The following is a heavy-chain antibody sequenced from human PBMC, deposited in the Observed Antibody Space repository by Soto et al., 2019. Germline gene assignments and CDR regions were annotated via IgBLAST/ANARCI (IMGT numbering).Heavy chain of an antibody. J-gene: IGHJ4*02. V-gene: IGHV3-30*18. CDR2: VSNDGSSK. CDR1: GFTFSSLG. Sequence: GGSLRLSCAASGFTFSSLGMHWVRQSPGKGLEWVAIVSNDGSSKYYADSVKGRFTISRDNSKNTLDLQLNSLRAEDTAVYYCAKEIGDSSDYPLYYCGQGTLVTVSS. D-gene: IGHD3-22*01. CDR3: AKEIGDSSDYPLYY.